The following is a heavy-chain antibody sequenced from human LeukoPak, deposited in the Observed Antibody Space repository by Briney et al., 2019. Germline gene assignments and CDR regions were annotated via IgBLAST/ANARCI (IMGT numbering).Heavy chain of an antibody. D-gene: IGHD3-3*01. J-gene: IGHJ4*02. CDR1: GGSFSGYY. V-gene: IGHV4-34*01. CDR2: ISYSGST. Sequence: SETLSLTCAVYGGSFSGYYWSWVRQPPGKGLEWIGEISYSGSTNYNPSLKSRVTISVDTSKNQFSLRLSFVTAADTAIYYCARMEGEWSTFDYWGQGTLVTVSS. CDR3: ARMEGEWSTFDY.